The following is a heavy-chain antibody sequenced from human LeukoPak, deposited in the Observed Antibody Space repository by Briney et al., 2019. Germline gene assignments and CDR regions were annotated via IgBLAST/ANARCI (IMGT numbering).Heavy chain of an antibody. CDR1: GFTFSSNN. V-gene: IGHV3-48*01. D-gene: IGHD6-19*01. J-gene: IGHJ3*02. Sequence: GGTLTLTCAASGFTFSSNNLNWCGRAPPKGGEGLFGISDDSGTTNYEPSVKGRFTISGDTSKNKLYLQMNTLTAEDTAVYYCSRGAVASTWSAFDIWGQGTMVTVSS. CDR3: SRGAVASTWSAFDI. CDR2: ISDDSGTT.